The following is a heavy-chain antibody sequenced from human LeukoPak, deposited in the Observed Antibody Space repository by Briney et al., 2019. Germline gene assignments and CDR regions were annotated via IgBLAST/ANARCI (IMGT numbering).Heavy chain of an antibody. CDR1: GFTFSTYA. D-gene: IGHD6-19*01. CDR2: ISGSGGST. J-gene: IGHJ2*01. Sequence: GGSLRLSCAASGFTFSTYAMSWVRQAPGKGLEWVSAISGSGGSTYYADSVKGRFTISRDNSKNTLYLQMNSLRAEDTAVYYCAKTVAGYWYFDLWGRGTLVTVSS. CDR3: AKTVAGYWYFDL. V-gene: IGHV3-23*01.